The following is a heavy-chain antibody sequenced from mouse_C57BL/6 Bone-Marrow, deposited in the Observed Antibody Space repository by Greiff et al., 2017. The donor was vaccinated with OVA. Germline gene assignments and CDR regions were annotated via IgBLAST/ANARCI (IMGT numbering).Heavy chain of an antibody. D-gene: IGHD1-1*01. V-gene: IGHV1-81*01. CDR1: GYTFTSYG. J-gene: IGHJ2*01. CDR2: IYPRSGNT. Sequence: QVQLQQSGAELARPGASVKLSCKASGYTFTSYGISWVKQRTGQGLEWIGEIYPRSGNTYYNEKFKGKATLTVDKSSSTAYMELRSLTSEDSAVYFCARKRDYYGRDYWGQGTTLTVSS. CDR3: ARKRDYYGRDY.